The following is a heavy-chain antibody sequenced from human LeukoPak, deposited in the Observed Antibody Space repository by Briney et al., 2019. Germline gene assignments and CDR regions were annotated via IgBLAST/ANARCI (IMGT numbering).Heavy chain of an antibody. V-gene: IGHV4-4*07. CDR2: IYTSGST. J-gene: IGHJ3*02. D-gene: IGHD3-10*01. CDR3: ARELWFGELSAFDI. CDR1: GVSISSYY. Sequence: SETLSLTCTVSGVSISSYYWSWIRQPAGKGLEWIGRIYTSGSTNYNPSLKSRVTMSVDTSKNQFSLKLSSVTAADTAVYYCARELWFGELSAFDIWGQGTMVTVSS.